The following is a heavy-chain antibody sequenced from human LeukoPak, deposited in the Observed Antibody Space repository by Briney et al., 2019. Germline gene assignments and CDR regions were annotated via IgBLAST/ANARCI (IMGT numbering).Heavy chain of an antibody. D-gene: IGHD6-6*01. V-gene: IGHV3-23*01. Sequence: GGSLRLSCAASGFTFSSYAMSWVRQAPGKGLEWVSAISGSGGSTYYADSVKGRFTISRDNSKNTLYLQMNSLRAGDTALYYCAKEAGYSSSSNSFDYWGQGTLVTVSS. CDR1: GFTFSSYA. J-gene: IGHJ4*02. CDR2: ISGSGGST. CDR3: AKEAGYSSSSNSFDY.